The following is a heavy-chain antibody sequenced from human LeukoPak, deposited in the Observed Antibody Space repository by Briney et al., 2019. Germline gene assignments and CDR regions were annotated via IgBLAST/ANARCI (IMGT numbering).Heavy chain of an antibody. D-gene: IGHD6-6*01. V-gene: IGHV3-7*03. CDR2: IKQDGSEK. Sequence: GGSLRLSCAASGFTFSSYWMSWVRQAPGKGLEWVANIKQDGSEKYYVDSVKGRFTISRDNAKNSLYLQMNSLRAEDTAVYYCARAARYSSSPPYFDYWGQGTLVTVSS. CDR3: ARAARYSSSPPYFDY. J-gene: IGHJ4*02. CDR1: GFTFSSYW.